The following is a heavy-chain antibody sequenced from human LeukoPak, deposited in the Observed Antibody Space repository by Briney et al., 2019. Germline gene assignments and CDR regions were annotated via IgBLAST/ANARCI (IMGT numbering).Heavy chain of an antibody. J-gene: IGHJ4*02. D-gene: IGHD1-26*01. Sequence: GGSLRLSCAASGFTFSGSAMHWVRQASGKGLEWVGRIRSKANSYATAYAAWVKSRFTNSRDDSKNTAYLQMNSLNTEDSAVYYCTRRRVGATDFGYWGQGTLVTVSS. CDR3: TRRRVGATDFGY. CDR1: GFTFSGSA. CDR2: IRSKANSYAT. V-gene: IGHV3-73*01.